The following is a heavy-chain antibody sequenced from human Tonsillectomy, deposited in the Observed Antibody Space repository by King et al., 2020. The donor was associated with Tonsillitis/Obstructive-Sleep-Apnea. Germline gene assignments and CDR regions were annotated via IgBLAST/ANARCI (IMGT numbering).Heavy chain of an antibody. V-gene: IGHV3-66*01. CDR2: IYSGGGT. J-gene: IGHJ6*03. D-gene: IGHD1-1*01. Sequence: VQLVESGGGLVQPGGSLRLSCAASGFTVRSNYMSWVRQAPGKGLEWVSVIYSGGGTYYADSVKGRFTIPRDNSKNTLYLQMNSLRADDTAVYYCAERRLGYMDVWGKGTTVTVSS. CDR1: GFTVRSNY. CDR3: AERRLGYMDV.